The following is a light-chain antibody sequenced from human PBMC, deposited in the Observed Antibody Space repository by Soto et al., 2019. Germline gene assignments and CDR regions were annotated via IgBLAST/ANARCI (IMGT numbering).Light chain of an antibody. Sequence: EIVLTQSPGTLSLSPGERGTLSCRASQNVSSSYLAWYQQKPGQAPRLLMYGTSTRATGTPDRFSGSGSGTDFTLTISSLEPEDVAVYYCQQYGSSPRTFGQGTKVEVK. J-gene: IGKJ1*01. CDR2: GTS. CDR3: QQYGSSPRT. V-gene: IGKV3-20*01. CDR1: QNVSSSY.